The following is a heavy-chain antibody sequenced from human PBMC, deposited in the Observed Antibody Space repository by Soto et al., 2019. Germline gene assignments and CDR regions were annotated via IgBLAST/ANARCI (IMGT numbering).Heavy chain of an antibody. D-gene: IGHD6-19*01. CDR3: ARTAGPTPFDP. CDR2: ITAGNGNT. CDR1: GYIFTSYT. Sequence: ASVKVSCKASGYIFTSYTMHWVRQAPGQRLEWMGRITAGNGNTKYSQKFQGRLTITRDTSASTVYMELNNLRSEDTAVYYCARTAGPTPFDPWGQGTRVTVSS. J-gene: IGHJ5*02. V-gene: IGHV1-3*01.